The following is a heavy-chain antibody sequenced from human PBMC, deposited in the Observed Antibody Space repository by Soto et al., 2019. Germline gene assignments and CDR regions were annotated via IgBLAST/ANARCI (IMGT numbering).Heavy chain of an antibody. D-gene: IGHD5-18*01. J-gene: IGHJ4*02. CDR2: ISYDGSNK. CDR3: AKDRAKYSYGPIDY. V-gene: IGHV3-30*18. Sequence: GGSLRLSCAASGFTFSSYGMHWVRQAPGKGLEWVAVISYDGSNKYYADSVKGRFTISRDNSKNTLYLQMNSLRAEDTAVYYCAKDRAKYSYGPIDYWGQGTLVTVSS. CDR1: GFTFSSYG.